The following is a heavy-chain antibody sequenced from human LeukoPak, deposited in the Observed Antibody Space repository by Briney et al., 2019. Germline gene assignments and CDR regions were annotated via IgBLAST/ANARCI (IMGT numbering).Heavy chain of an antibody. CDR3: AKLARGVYDNTDY. CDR2: ISTSGGST. Sequence: GGSLRLSCAASGFTFSSYAMTWVRQAPGKGLEWVSAISTSGGSTYYADSVKGRFTCSRDSSKNTLYLQMSSLRAEDTAVYYCAKLARGVYDNTDYWGQGTLVTVSS. V-gene: IGHV3-23*01. CDR1: GFTFSSYA. J-gene: IGHJ4*02. D-gene: IGHD6-13*01.